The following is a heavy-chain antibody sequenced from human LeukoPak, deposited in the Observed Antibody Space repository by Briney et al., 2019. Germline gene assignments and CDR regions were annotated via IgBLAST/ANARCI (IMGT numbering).Heavy chain of an antibody. CDR3: ATENSGSYYGYFDS. CDR2: IWYDGSNK. J-gene: IGHJ4*03. V-gene: IGHV3-33*01. D-gene: IGHD1-26*01. CDR1: GFTFSGCG. Sequence: GGSLRLSCAASGFTFSGCGMHWVSQAPGKGLEWVAVIWYDGSNKYYADSVKGRFTISRDNSKNTLYLQMNSLRADDTAVYYCATENSGSYYGYFDSWGQGTLVTVSS.